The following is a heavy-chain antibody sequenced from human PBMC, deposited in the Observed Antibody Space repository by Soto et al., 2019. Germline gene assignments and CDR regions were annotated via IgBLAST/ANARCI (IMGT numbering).Heavy chain of an antibody. CDR1: GFTFTDHF. J-gene: IGHJ5*02. CDR3: VRDRSWSYES. CDR2: VRSELRGYST. D-gene: IGHD1-26*01. Sequence: EVQLVESGGNLVQPGGSLRLSCVASGFTFTDHFMDWVRQAPGKGLEWVGRVRSELRGYSTDYAASVKGRFIISRDDSHNSIYLQMNSLRTEDTAVYYCVRDRSWSYESWGLGTLVTVSS. V-gene: IGHV3-72*01.